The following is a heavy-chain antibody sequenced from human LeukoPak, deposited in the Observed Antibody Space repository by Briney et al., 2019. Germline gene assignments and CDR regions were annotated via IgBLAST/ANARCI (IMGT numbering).Heavy chain of an antibody. CDR1: GFTFNKFA. V-gene: IGHV3-23*01. J-gene: IGHJ4*02. CDR3: AKDYEYNSNTWYFH. CDR2: IIENGGET. Sequence: SLRLSCAASGFTFNKFAMSWVRQAPGKGLEWVSGIIENGGETYYADPVRGRFTISRDNSKNTLYLQMNSLRAEDTAVYYCAKDYEYNSNTWYFHWGRGTLVSVSS. D-gene: IGHD6-13*01.